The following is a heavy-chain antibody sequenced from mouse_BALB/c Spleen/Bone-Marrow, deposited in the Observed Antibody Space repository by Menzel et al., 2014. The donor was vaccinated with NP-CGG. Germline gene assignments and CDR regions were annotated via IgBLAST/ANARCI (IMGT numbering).Heavy chain of an antibody. CDR1: GYTFTDYY. V-gene: IGHV1-77*01. D-gene: IGHD2-10*02. J-gene: IGHJ3*01. Sequence: VKLMESGAELARPGASVKLSCEASGYTFTDYYVNWVKQRTGQGLEWIGEIYPGSGNTYHNEKFKGKATLTADKSSSTAYMQLSNLTSEDSAVYFCARREYGNGGFAYWGQGTLVTVSA. CDR3: ARREYGNGGFAY. CDR2: IYPGSGNT.